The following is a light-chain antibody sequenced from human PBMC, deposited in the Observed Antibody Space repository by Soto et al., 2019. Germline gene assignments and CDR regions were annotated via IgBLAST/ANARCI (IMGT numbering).Light chain of an antibody. V-gene: IGKV4-1*01. Sequence: DIVMTQSPDSLDVSLGERATINCKSSRSVMFSSNSKNALAWYQQSPGQPPKLLFYWAATRESGVPDRFSGSGSGTDFTLTISALQAEDVAVYYCQQYFVTPPTFGGGTKVEIK. CDR2: WAA. CDR1: RSVMFSSNSKNA. J-gene: IGKJ4*01. CDR3: QQYFVTPPT.